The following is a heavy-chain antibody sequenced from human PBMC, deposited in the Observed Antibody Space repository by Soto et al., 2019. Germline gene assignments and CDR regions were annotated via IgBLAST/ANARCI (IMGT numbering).Heavy chain of an antibody. CDR1: GGTFNTYA. Sequence: QVQLVQSGAEMKKPGSSVKVSCQSSGGTFNTYAMNWVRQAPGQGPEWMGDISPMFGAANYAPKFQGRVTITADESTGTSYMQLSSLTSEDADLYFCAREVQVYTPAFVYWGQGTLVTVSS. CDR3: AREVQVYTPAFVY. J-gene: IGHJ4*02. V-gene: IGHV1-69*19. CDR2: ISPMFGAA.